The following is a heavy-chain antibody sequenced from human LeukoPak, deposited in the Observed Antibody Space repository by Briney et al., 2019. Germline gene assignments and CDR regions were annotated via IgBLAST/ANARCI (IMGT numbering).Heavy chain of an antibody. J-gene: IGHJ6*02. Sequence: ASVKVSCKASGYTFTSYGISWVRQAPGQGLEWMGWISAYNGNTNYAQKLQGRVTMTTDTSTSTAYMELRSLRSDDTAVYYCASYSSSSLYYYYGMDVWGQGTTVTVSS. CDR2: ISAYNGNT. CDR1: GYTFTSYG. D-gene: IGHD6-6*01. CDR3: ASYSSSSLYYYYGMDV. V-gene: IGHV1-18*04.